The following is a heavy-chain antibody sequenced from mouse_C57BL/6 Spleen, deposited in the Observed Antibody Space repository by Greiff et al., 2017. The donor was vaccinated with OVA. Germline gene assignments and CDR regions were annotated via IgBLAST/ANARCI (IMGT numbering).Heavy chain of an antibody. J-gene: IGHJ4*01. CDR2: IAPETDGT. CDR1: GYTFTDYE. CDR3: TRAGYGNYAMDY. V-gene: IGHV1-15*01. D-gene: IGHD2-1*01. Sequence: QVQLQQSGAELVRPGASVTLSCKASGYTFTDYEMHWVKQTPVHGLEWIGAIAPETDGTAYNQKFKGKAILTADKSSSTAYMELRSLTSEDSAVYYCTRAGYGNYAMDYWGQGTSVTVSS.